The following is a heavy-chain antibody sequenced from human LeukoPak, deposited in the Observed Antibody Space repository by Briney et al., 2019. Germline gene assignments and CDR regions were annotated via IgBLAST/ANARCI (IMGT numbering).Heavy chain of an antibody. D-gene: IGHD5-12*01. J-gene: IGHJ4*02. CDR2: IRYDGSNK. Sequence: GGSLRLSCAASGFTFSSYGMHWVRQAPAKGLEWVAFIRYDGSNKYYADSVKGRFTISRDNSKNTLYLQMNSLRAEDTAVYYCAKDRRIVATAIGLDYWGQGTLVTVSS. CDR3: AKDRRIVATAIGLDY. CDR1: GFTFSSYG. V-gene: IGHV3-30*02.